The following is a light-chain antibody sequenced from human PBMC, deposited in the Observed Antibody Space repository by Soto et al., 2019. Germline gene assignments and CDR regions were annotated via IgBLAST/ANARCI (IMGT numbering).Light chain of an antibody. V-gene: IGLV2-14*01. CDR2: DVS. CDR1: SSDVGGYNY. CDR3: TSYTSTVYV. J-gene: IGLJ1*01. Sequence: QSVLTQPASMSGSPGGSITLSCPGKSSDVGGYNYVSWYQQHAGKAPKLMIYDVSNRPSGVSNRFSGSKSGNTASLTISGLQAEDEADYYCTSYTSTVYVFGTGTKVTVL.